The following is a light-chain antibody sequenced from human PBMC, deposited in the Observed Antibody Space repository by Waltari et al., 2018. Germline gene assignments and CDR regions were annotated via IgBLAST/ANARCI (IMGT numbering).Light chain of an antibody. CDR3: QQYYASPGT. CDR1: RSNIGSNY. V-gene: IGLV1-47*01. CDR2: RNN. J-gene: IGLJ3*02. Sequence: QSVLTQPPSASGTPGQRVTISCSGSRSNIGSNYVYWYQQVPGTAPKLLIYRNNQRPSGVPDRFSGSGSGTDFTLTISSLQAEDVAVYYCQQYYASPGTFGQGTK.